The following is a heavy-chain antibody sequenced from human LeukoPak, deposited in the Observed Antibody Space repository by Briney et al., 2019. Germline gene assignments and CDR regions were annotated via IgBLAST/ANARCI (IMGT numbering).Heavy chain of an antibody. CDR1: GYTFTGYY. CDR3: ARADCSSTSCYGGRNWFDP. J-gene: IGHJ5*02. Sequence: GASVKVSCKASGYTFTGYYMHWVRQAPGQGLEWMGWINPNSGGTNYAQKFQGRVTMTRDASISTAYMELSRLRSDDTAVYYCARADCSSTSCYGGRNWFDPWGQGTLVTVS. D-gene: IGHD2-2*01. V-gene: IGHV1-2*02. CDR2: INPNSGGT.